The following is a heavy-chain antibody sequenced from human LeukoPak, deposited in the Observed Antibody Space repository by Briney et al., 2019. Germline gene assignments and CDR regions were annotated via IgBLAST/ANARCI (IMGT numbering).Heavy chain of an antibody. CDR2: ITHSGNT. D-gene: IGHD1-26*01. CDR3: ARRRLLPFDY. J-gene: IGHJ4*02. Sequence: SETLSLTCAVYVGSFSGYCWNWIRQSPGKGLEWVGEITHSGNTNYNPSLKSRVTISIDTSKNQFSLKLSSVTAADTAVYYCARRRLLPFDYWGQGTLVTVSS. V-gene: IGHV4-34*01. CDR1: VGSFSGYC.